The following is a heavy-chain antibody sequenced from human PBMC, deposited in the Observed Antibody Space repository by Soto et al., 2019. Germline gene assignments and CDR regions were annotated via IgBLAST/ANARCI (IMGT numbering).Heavy chain of an antibody. D-gene: IGHD6-19*01. Sequence: EVQLVESGGGLVKPGGSLRLSCAASGFTFSSYSMNWVRQAPGKGLELGSTITTSSTSIYYAHYVKGRFTISRDNAKNSLYLQINSLRVEDTAVYYCARVQWLASHIWGQGTMVTVSS. CDR1: GFTFSSYS. CDR3: ARVQWLASHI. V-gene: IGHV3-21*01. CDR2: ITTSSTSI. J-gene: IGHJ3*02.